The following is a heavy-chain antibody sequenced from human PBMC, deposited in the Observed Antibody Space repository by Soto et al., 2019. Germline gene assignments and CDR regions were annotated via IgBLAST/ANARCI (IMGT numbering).Heavy chain of an antibody. V-gene: IGHV1-3*05. D-gene: IGHD3-3*01. CDR2: INAGNGNT. Sequence: QVQLVQSGAEEKKPGASVKVSCKASGYTFTNYAIHWVRQAPGQRLEWMGWINAGNGNTKYSQKFQGRVTITRDTSASTAYMELSSLRSEDTAVYYCARGFPLGFDPWGQGTLVTVAS. CDR3: ARGFPLGFDP. J-gene: IGHJ5*02. CDR1: GYTFTNYA.